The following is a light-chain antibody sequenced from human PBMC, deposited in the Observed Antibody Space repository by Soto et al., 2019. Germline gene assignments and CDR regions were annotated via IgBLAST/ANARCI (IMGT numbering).Light chain of an antibody. V-gene: IGKV3-20*01. CDR2: GAS. CDR1: QSVSNSY. CDR3: QQYGSSQWT. Sequence: EIVLTQSPGTLSFSPGERATLSCRASQSVSNSYLAWYQQKPGQAPRLLIYGASNRATGIPDRFSGSGSGTDFTLTIIRLEPEDFAVYYCQQYGSSQWTFGQGTKVDIK. J-gene: IGKJ1*01.